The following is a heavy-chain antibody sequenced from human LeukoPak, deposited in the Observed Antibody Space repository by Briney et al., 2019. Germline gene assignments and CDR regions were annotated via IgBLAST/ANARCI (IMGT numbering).Heavy chain of an antibody. Sequence: PGGSLRLSCAASGFTFSDYWMNWVRQAPGKGLIWVASIKQDGSEKYCVDSVKGRFTISRDNAKNSLYLQMNSLRAEDTAVYYCARGDTSGYYYRFFDYWGQGTLVTVSS. V-gene: IGHV3-7*01. D-gene: IGHD3-22*01. CDR2: IKQDGSEK. J-gene: IGHJ4*02. CDR3: ARGDTSGYYYRFFDY. CDR1: GFTFSDYW.